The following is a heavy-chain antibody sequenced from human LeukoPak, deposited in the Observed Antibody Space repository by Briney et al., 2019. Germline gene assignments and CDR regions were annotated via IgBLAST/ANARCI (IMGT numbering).Heavy chain of an antibody. J-gene: IGHJ4*02. CDR2: ISDDGSNI. CDR3: ARDNKRFSCDY. CDR1: GFTFSSYE. D-gene: IGHD2/OR15-2a*01. V-gene: IGHV3-30*03. Sequence: PGGSLRLSCAASGFTFSSYEMNWVRQAPGKGLEWVALISDDGSNIYYADSVKGRFAISRDSSKNTLSLQMSSLRVEDTAVYYCARDNKRFSCDYWGQGTLVTVSS.